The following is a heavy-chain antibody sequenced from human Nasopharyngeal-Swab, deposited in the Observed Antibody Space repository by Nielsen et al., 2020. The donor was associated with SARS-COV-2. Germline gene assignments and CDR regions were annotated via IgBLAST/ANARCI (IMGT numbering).Heavy chain of an antibody. J-gene: IGHJ6*02. CDR3: AIPYCSGGSCYLYYDMDV. D-gene: IGHD2-15*01. CDR1: GGSFSGYY. Sequence: SETLSLTCAVYGGSFSGYYWSWIRQPPGKGLEWIGEINHSGSTNYNPSLKSRVTISVDTSKNQFSLKLSSVTAADTAVYYCAIPYCSGGSCYLYYDMDVWGQGTTVTVSS. V-gene: IGHV4-34*01. CDR2: INHSGST.